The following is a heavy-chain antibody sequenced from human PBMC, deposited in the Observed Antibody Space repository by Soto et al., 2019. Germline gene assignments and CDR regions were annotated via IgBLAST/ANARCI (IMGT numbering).Heavy chain of an antibody. Sequence: QVQLVQSGAEVKKPGSSVKVSCKASGGTLSSYTISWVRQAPGQGLEWMGRIIPILGIANYAQKFQGRVTITADKSTSTAYMELSSLRSEDTAVYYCARDCSGGSCPGDYFDYWGQGTLVTVSS. CDR3: ARDCSGGSCPGDYFDY. CDR2: IIPILGIA. V-gene: IGHV1-69*02. D-gene: IGHD2-15*01. J-gene: IGHJ4*02. CDR1: GGTLSSYT.